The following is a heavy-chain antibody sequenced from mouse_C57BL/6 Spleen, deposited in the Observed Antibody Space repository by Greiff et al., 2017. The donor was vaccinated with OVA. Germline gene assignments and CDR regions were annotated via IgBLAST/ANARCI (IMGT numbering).Heavy chain of an antibody. Sequence: DVQLQESGGGLVQPGESLKLSCESNEYEFPSHDMSWVRKTPEKRLALVAAINSDGGSTYYPDTMERRFIISRDNTKKTLYLQMSSLRSEDTALYYCCRGGGNSGWFAYWGQGTLVTVSA. CDR1: EYEFPSHD. CDR2: INSDGGST. D-gene: IGHD2-1*01. J-gene: IGHJ3*01. V-gene: IGHV5-2*01. CDR3: CRGGGNSGWFAY.